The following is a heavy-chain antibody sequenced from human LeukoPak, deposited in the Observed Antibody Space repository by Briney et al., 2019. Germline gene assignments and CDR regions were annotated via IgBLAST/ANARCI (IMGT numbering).Heavy chain of an antibody. CDR3: ATSGSYHKYYFDY. CDR2: INPSGGST. J-gene: IGHJ4*02. D-gene: IGHD1-26*01. V-gene: IGHV1-46*01. Sequence: ASVKTSCKASGYSFSAYYMHWVRQAPGQGLDWMGVINPSGGSTSYALKFQDRVTVSRDTSTSTVYMELSSLRSDDTAVYFCATSGSYHKYYFDYWGQGTLVTVSS. CDR1: GYSFSAYY.